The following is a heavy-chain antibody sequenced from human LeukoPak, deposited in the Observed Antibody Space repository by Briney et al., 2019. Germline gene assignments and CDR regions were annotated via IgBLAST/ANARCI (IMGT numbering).Heavy chain of an antibody. CDR3: AKSVLGIAALFDY. CDR2: ISGSGGSA. Sequence: PGGSLRLSCAASGFTFSSYWMSWVRQAPGKGLEWVSAISGSGGSAYYADSVKGRFTISRDNSKNTLYLQMNSLRAEDTAVYYCAKSVLGIAALFDYWGQGTLVTVSS. CDR1: GFTFSSYW. V-gene: IGHV3-23*01. D-gene: IGHD6-13*01. J-gene: IGHJ4*02.